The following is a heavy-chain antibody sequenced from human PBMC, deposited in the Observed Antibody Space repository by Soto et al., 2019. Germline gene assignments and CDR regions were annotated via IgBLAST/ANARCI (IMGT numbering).Heavy chain of an antibody. CDR2: INHSGST. CDR1: GGSFSGYY. V-gene: IGHV4-34*01. CDR3: ARARVDYNCPLSLGY. D-gene: IGHD4-4*01. Sequence: QVQLQQWGAGLLKPSETLSLTCAVYGGSFSGYYWSWIRQPPGKGLEWIGEINHSGSTNYNPSLKSRVTISVDTSKNQFSLKLSSETAADTAVYYCARARVDYNCPLSLGYWGQGTLVTVSS. J-gene: IGHJ4*02.